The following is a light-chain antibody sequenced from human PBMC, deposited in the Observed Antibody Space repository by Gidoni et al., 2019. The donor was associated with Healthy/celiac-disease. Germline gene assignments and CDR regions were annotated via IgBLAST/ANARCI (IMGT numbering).Light chain of an antibody. Sequence: DIVLTQSPGTLSLSPGERATLSCRASHSVSSSYLAWYQQKPGQAPRLHIYGASSRATGIPDRFRGSGSGTDFTLTISRLEPEDCAVYYWQQYGSAPWTFGQGTKVEIK. CDR2: GAS. CDR3: QQYGSAPWT. CDR1: HSVSSSY. V-gene: IGKV3-20*01. J-gene: IGKJ1*01.